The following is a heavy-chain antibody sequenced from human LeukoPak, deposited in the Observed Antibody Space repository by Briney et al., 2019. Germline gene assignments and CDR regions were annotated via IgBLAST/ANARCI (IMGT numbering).Heavy chain of an antibody. J-gene: IGHJ3*02. Sequence: GGSLRLSCVASGFAFSAFAISWVRQAPGKGLEWVSPVCGRGGRTYYADSVRGRFTISRDNSKKTVFLQMDSLRAEDTAVYYCAKGGAAMTDAPHGDVVTTTLDGFDIWGQGTMVTVSS. D-gene: IGHD2-21*02. CDR3: AKGGAAMTDAPHGDVVTTTLDGFDI. CDR1: GFAFSAFA. V-gene: IGHV3-23*01. CDR2: VCGRGGRT.